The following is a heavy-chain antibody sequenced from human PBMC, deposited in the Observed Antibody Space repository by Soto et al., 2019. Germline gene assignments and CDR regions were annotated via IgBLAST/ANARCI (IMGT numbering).Heavy chain of an antibody. CDR1: GFTFSDYY. Sequence: GGSLRLSCAASGFTFSDYYMSWIRQAPGKGLEWISYISSSSDYTNYADSVKGRFTISRDNAKNSLYLQMNSLRAEDTAVYYCAREYYYDGSGYYSYWGQGTLVTVSS. V-gene: IGHV3-11*05. D-gene: IGHD3-22*01. J-gene: IGHJ4*02. CDR2: ISSSSDYT. CDR3: AREYYYDGSGYYSY.